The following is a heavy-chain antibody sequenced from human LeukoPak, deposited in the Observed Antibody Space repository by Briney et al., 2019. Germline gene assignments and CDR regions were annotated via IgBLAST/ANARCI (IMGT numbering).Heavy chain of an antibody. D-gene: IGHD2-2*01. CDR3: ARAPIVVVAAAKSHWFDP. J-gene: IGHJ5*02. CDR1: GGTFSSYG. CDR2: IIPMFGTA. Sequence: GSSVNVSCKASGGTFSSYGISWVRQTPGQGLEWMGGIIPMFGTANYAQKFQGRVTITADESTSTAYMELSSLRSEDTAVYYCARAPIVVVAAAKSHWFDPWGQGTLVTVSS. V-gene: IGHV1-69*01.